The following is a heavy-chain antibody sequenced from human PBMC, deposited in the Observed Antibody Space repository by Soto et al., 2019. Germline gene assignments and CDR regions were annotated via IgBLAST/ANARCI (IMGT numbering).Heavy chain of an antibody. D-gene: IGHD5-12*01. J-gene: IGHJ4*02. CDR1: GASISSGDYF. V-gene: IGHV4-30-4*01. CDR3: AREKGYISGPKNFDY. CDR2: IYDSGSS. Sequence: SETLSLTCTVSGASISSGDYFWSWIRQSPGKGLEWIGYIYDSGSSYFNPSLKSRVTMSVDTSKNQFSLKLRSVTAADTAVYYCAREKGYISGPKNFDYWGQGTLVTVSS.